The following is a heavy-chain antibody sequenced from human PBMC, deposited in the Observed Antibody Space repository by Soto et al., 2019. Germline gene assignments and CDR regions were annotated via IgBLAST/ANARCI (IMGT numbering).Heavy chain of an antibody. CDR2: INPNSGGT. CDR1: GYTFTGYY. D-gene: IGHD3-22*01. Sequence: GASVKVSCKASGYTFTGYYMHWVRQAPGQGLEWMGWINPNSGGTNYAQKFQGWVTMTRDTSISTAYMELSRLRSDDTAVYYCARDLSTVDYYDSSGYSGVSSRTYYYYGMDVWGQGTTVTVSS. CDR3: ARDLSTVDYYDSSGYSGVSSRTYYYYGMDV. V-gene: IGHV1-2*04. J-gene: IGHJ6*02.